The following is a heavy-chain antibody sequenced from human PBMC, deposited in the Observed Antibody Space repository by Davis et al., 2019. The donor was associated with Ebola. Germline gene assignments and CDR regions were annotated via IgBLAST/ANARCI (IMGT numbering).Heavy chain of an antibody. J-gene: IGHJ4*02. D-gene: IGHD4-17*01. Sequence: GGSLRLSCAASGFTFSSYWMNWVRQAPGKGLEWVSYISSSSSTIYYADSVKGRFTISRDNAKNSLYLQMNSLRDEDTAVYYCARGRPSTVTKGFYFDYWGQGTLVTVSS. CDR1: GFTFSSYW. CDR2: ISSSSSTI. CDR3: ARGRPSTVTKGFYFDY. V-gene: IGHV3-48*02.